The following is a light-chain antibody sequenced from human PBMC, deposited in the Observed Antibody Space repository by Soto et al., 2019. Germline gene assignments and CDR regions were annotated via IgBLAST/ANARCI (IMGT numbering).Light chain of an antibody. CDR1: SSNLGDNA. J-gene: IGLJ1*01. CDR2: SYE. Sequence: QSVLTQPPSASGTPGQRVTISCSTSSSNLGDNAVNWYQHVPGTAPKLLIYSYEQRPSGVPDRFSGSKSGTSASLAISGLQSEDEADYYCAAWDASLDGYVFGTGTKVTVL. V-gene: IGLV1-44*01. CDR3: AAWDASLDGYV.